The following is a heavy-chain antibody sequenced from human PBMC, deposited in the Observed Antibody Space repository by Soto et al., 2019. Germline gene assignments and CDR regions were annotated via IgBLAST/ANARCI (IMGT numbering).Heavy chain of an antibody. CDR1: GGSISSAGYG. CDR3: ARGAIVKRVGNWFEP. J-gene: IGHJ5*02. D-gene: IGHD1-26*01. Sequence: SETLSLTCTVSGGSISSAGYGWSWIRQHPGRGLEWIGYMYYSGITYYNPSLLSRVTMSVDMSKNQFSLKLFSVTAADTAVYYCARGAIVKRVGNWFEPWGQGTLVTVSS. V-gene: IGHV4-31*03. CDR2: MYYSGIT.